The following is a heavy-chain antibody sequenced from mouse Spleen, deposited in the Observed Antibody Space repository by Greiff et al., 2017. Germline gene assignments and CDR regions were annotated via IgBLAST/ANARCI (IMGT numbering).Heavy chain of an antibody. D-gene: IGHD1-1*01. CDR3: ARNGGTTVVDYYAMDY. CDR1: GFSLTSYG. CDR2: IWSGGST. Sequence: VQLQQSGPGLVQPSQSLSITCTVSGFSLTSYGVHWVRQSPGKGLEWLGVIWSGGSTDYNAAFISRLSISKDNSKSQVFFKMNSLQANDTAIYYCARNGGTTVVDYYAMDYWGQGTSVTVSS. J-gene: IGHJ4*01. V-gene: IGHV2-2*02.